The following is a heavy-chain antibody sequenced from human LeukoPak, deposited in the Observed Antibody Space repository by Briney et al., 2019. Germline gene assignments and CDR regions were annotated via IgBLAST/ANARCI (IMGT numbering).Heavy chain of an antibody. CDR3: ARIRRDGYSLDY. J-gene: IGHJ4*02. Sequence: SGPALVQPTQTLTLTCTFSGFSLSTSGMRGSWIRQPPEKALEWLARIDWDDDKFYSTSLNTRLTISKDNSKNQVVLTMTKMDPVDTATYYCARIRRDGYSLDYWGQGTLVTVSS. D-gene: IGHD5-24*01. V-gene: IGHV2-70*04. CDR2: IDWDDDK. CDR1: GFSLSTSGMR.